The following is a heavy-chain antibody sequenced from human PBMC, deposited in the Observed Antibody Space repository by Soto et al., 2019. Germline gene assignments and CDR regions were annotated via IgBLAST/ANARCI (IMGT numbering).Heavy chain of an antibody. CDR3: ARQGYDFWSGYYYYYYYGMDV. D-gene: IGHD3-3*01. V-gene: IGHV1-8*01. CDR1: GYTFTSYD. CDR2: MNPNSGNT. Sequence: ASVKVSCKASGYTFTSYDINWVRQATGQGLEWMGWMNPNSGNTGYAQKFQGRVTMTRNTSISTAYMELRSLRSEDTAVYYCARQGYDFWSGYYYYYYYGMDVWGRGTTVTVSS. J-gene: IGHJ6*02.